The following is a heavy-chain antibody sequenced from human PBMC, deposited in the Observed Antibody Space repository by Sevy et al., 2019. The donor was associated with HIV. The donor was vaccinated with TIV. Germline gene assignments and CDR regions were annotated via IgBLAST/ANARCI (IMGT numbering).Heavy chain of an antibody. J-gene: IGHJ6*02. V-gene: IGHV1-2*06. CDR3: ASPHYGDYPRWDYYGMDV. Sequence: ASVKVSCKASGYTFTGYYMHWVRQAPGQGLEWMGRINPNSGGTNYAQKFQGRVTMTRDTSISTAYMELSRLRSDDTAVYYCASPHYGDYPRWDYYGMDVWGQGTTVTVSS. CDR1: GYTFTGYY. D-gene: IGHD4-17*01. CDR2: INPNSGGT.